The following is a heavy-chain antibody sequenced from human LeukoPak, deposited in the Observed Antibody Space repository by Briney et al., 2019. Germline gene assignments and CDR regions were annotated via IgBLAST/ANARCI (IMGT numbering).Heavy chain of an antibody. Sequence: GGTLRLSCAASGFAFSDYSMNWVRQAPGKGLEWVSYISSSDNTIHYADSVKGRFSISRDNSKNSLFLEMSSLRTEDTAMYYCARESGKFDYWGQGTLVAVSS. CDR2: ISSSDNTI. J-gene: IGHJ4*02. CDR1: GFAFSDYS. CDR3: ARESGKFDY. V-gene: IGHV3-48*04.